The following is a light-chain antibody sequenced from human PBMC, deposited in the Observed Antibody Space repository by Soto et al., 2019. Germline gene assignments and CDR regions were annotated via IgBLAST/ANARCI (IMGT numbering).Light chain of an antibody. Sequence: QSALTQPPSASGSPGQSVAISCTGTSSDVGGYNYVSWYQQHPGKSPKLMIYDVTKRPSGVPDRFSGSNSGNTASLTVSGLQAEDEADYYCPSYAGSESYVFGSGTKVTVL. CDR3: PSYAGSESYV. CDR1: SSDVGGYNY. V-gene: IGLV2-8*01. CDR2: DVT. J-gene: IGLJ1*01.